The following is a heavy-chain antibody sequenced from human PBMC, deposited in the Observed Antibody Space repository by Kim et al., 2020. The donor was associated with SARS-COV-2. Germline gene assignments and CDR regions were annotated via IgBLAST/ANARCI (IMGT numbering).Heavy chain of an antibody. Sequence: SVKVSCKASGGTFSSYAISWVRQAPGQGLEWMGRIIPILGIANYAQKFQGRVTITADKSTSTAYMELSSLRSEDTAVYYCARDPGSSSDYFDYWGQGTLVTVSS. CDR1: GGTFSSYA. J-gene: IGHJ4*02. CDR2: IIPILGIA. D-gene: IGHD6-6*01. V-gene: IGHV1-69*04. CDR3: ARDPGSSSDYFDY.